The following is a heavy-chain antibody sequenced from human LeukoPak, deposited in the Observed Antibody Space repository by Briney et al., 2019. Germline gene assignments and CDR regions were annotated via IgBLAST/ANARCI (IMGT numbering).Heavy chain of an antibody. CDR3: ARGSLIGDGYNPFDAFDI. CDR1: GGSIGSGSYY. V-gene: IGHV4-61*02. J-gene: IGHJ3*02. D-gene: IGHD5-24*01. CDR2: IYTSGST. Sequence: PSQTLSLTCTVSGGSIGSGSYYWSWIRQPAGKGLEWIGRIYTSGSTNYNPSLKSRVTISVDTSKNQFSLKLSSVTAADTAVYYCARGSLIGDGYNPFDAFDIWGQGTMVTVSS.